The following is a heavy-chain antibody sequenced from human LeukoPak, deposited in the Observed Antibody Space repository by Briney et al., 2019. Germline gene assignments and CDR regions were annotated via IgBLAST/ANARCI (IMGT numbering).Heavy chain of an antibody. CDR2: IYYSGST. J-gene: IGHJ4*02. V-gene: IGHV4-59*05. D-gene: IGHD3-9*01. CDR1: GGSISSYY. CDR3: ARHPDLYYDILTGYLDY. Sequence: SETLSLTCTVSGGSISSYYWSWIRQPPGKGLEWIGSIYYSGSTYYNPSLKSRVTISVDTSKNQFSLKLSSVTAADTAVYYCARHPDLYYDILTGYLDYWGQGTLVTVSS.